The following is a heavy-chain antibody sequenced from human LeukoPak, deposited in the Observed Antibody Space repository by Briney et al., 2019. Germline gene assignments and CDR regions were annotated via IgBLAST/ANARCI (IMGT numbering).Heavy chain of an antibody. CDR2: ISSSSSYI. V-gene: IGHV3-21*01. D-gene: IGHD3-22*01. J-gene: IGHJ4*02. CDR3: LLNHRHYYDSSGYPDY. Sequence: PGGSLRLSCAASGFTFSSYSMNWGRQAPGKGLEWVSSISSSSSYIYYADSVKGRFTISRDNAKNSLYLQMNSLRAEDTAVYYCLLNHRHYYDSSGYPDYWGQGTLVTVSS. CDR1: GFTFSSYS.